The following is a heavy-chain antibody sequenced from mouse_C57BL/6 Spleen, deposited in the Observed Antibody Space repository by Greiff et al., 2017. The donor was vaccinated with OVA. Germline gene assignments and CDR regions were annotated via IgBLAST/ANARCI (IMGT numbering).Heavy chain of an antibody. CDR2: IYPSDSET. CDR3: ARWRGYYYGSSWYFDV. Sequence: QVQLQQPGAELVRPGSSVKLSCKASGYTFTSYWMDWVKQRPGQGLEWIGNIYPSDSETHYNQKFKDKATLTVDKSSSTAYMQLSSLTSEDSAVYYCARWRGYYYGSSWYFDVWGTGTTVTVSP. CDR1: GYTFTSYW. J-gene: IGHJ1*03. V-gene: IGHV1-61*01. D-gene: IGHD1-1*01.